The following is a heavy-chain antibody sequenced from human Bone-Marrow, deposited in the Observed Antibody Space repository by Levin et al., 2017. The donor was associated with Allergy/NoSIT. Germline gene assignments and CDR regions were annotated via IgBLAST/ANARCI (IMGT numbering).Heavy chain of an antibody. J-gene: IGHJ6*02. V-gene: IGHV3-7*01. CDR2: IKQDGSET. Sequence: GGSLRLSCAASGFTFSTFWMTWVRQAPGKGLEWLANIKQDGSETYYVDSVKGRFTISRDNAKNLVSLQMNSLRAEDTAVYYCARGSRYYGSMIYHYSMDVWGQGTTVTVSS. CDR3: ARGSRYYGSMIYHYSMDV. D-gene: IGHD3-10*01. CDR1: GFTFSTFW.